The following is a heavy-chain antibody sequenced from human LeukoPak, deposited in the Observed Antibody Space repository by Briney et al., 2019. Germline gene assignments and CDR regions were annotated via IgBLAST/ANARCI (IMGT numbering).Heavy chain of an antibody. V-gene: IGHV3-15*01. J-gene: IGHJ4*02. CDR2: IQSKTDGGPT. Sequence: GGSLRLSCAASGFTFSNAWMTWVRQAPGKGLEWVGRIQSKTDGGPTEYAAPVKGRFSISRDDSKSTLYLQMNSLKIEDTGVYYCTTDRGALTNWGQGTLVTVSS. CDR3: TTDRGALTN. CDR1: GFTFSNAW. D-gene: IGHD3-10*01.